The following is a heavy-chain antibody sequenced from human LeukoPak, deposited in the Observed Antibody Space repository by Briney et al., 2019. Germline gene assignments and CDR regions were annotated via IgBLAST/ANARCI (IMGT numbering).Heavy chain of an antibody. CDR2: IYYSGST. D-gene: IGHD4-17*01. CDR3: ARAVGDYSAYFQH. Sequence: PSETLSLTCTVSGDSISSYYWSWIRQPPGKGLEWIGYIYYSGSTNYNPSLKSRVTISVDTSKNQFSLKLSSVTAADTAVYYCARAVGDYSAYFQHWGQGTLVTVSS. V-gene: IGHV4-59*01. CDR1: GDSISSYY. J-gene: IGHJ1*01.